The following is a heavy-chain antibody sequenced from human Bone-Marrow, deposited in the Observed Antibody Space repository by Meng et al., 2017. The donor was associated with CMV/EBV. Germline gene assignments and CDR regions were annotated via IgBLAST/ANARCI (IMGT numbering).Heavy chain of an antibody. CDR1: GFTFSSYW. CDR2: IKQDGSEK. D-gene: IGHD2-2*01. V-gene: IGHV3-7*01. CDR3: ARYAGYCISTSCLQPFDY. Sequence: GESLKISCSASGFTFSSYWMSWVRQAPGKGLEWVANIKQDGSEKDYVDSVKGRFTIPRDNAKNSLYLQMNSLRAEDTAVYYCARYAGYCISTSCLQPFDYWGQGTLVTVSS. J-gene: IGHJ4*02.